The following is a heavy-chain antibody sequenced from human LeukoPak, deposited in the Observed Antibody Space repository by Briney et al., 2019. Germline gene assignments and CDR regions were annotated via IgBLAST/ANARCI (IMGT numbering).Heavy chain of an antibody. J-gene: IGHJ3*02. Sequence: PSETLSLTCTVSGGSISSASHYWSWIRQPAGKGLEWIGRIHTSGFTNYNPSLKSRVTISLDTSKNQFSLMLNSVTAADTAVYYCARDWGSGNGFDIWGQGTMVTVSS. CDR1: GGSISSASHY. CDR3: ARDWGSGNGFDI. D-gene: IGHD3-10*01. V-gene: IGHV4-61*02. CDR2: IHTSGFT.